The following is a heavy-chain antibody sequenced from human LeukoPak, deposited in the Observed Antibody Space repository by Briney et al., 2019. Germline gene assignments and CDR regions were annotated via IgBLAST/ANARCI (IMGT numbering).Heavy chain of an antibody. CDR2: INHSGST. CDR1: DGSFSGYY. J-gene: IGHJ4*02. V-gene: IGHV4-34*01. D-gene: IGHD3-10*01. CDR3: ARGYYGSGSLYFDY. Sequence: SETLSLTCAVYDGSFSGYYWSWIRQPPGKGLEWIGEINHSGSTNYNPSLKSRVTISVDTSKNQFSLKLSSVTAADTAVYYCARGYYGSGSLYFDYWGQGTLVTVSS.